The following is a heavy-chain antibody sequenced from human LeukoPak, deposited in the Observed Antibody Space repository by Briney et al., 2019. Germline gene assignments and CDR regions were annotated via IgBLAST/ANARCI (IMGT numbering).Heavy chain of an antibody. CDR2: IDPSDSYT. CDR1: GYSFTSYW. V-gene: IGHV5-10-1*01. CDR3: ARAPHSSGLFDP. J-gene: IGHJ5*02. Sequence: GESLKISCKGSGYSFTSYWISWVRQRPGKGLEWMGKIDPSDSYTNYSPSFQGHVTISVDKSISTTYLQWSSLKASDTAMYYCARAPHSSGLFDPWGQGTLVTVSS. D-gene: IGHD6-19*01.